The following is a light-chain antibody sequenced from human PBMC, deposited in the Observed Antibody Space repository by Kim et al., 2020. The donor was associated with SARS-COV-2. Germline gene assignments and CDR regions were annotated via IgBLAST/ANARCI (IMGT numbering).Light chain of an antibody. Sequence: VSVGDRVIITCRASEEINNWLACYQQRPGKAPRLLMFAATSLQSGVPSRFSGSASGTNFTLTITSLQPEDFATYYCQQANSFPRTFGQGTKVDIK. V-gene: IGKV1-12*01. CDR2: AAT. J-gene: IGKJ1*01. CDR3: QQANSFPRT. CDR1: EEINNW.